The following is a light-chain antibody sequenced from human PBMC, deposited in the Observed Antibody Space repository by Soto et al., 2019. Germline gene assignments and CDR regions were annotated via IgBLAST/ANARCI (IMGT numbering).Light chain of an antibody. J-gene: IGKJ1*01. CDR2: DAS. CDR3: QHYNSYSEA. CDR1: QTINTW. Sequence: DIQMTQSPSTLSASVGERVTITCRASQTINTWLAWYQHKPGKAPKLLIYDASTLQTGVPSRFSGYSSGTEFTLTISSLQPDDFATYYCQHYNSYSEALGQGTKVDIK. V-gene: IGKV1-5*01.